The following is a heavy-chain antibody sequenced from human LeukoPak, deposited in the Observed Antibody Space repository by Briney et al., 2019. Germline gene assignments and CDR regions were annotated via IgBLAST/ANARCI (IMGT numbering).Heavy chain of an antibody. CDR3: AKDRHEHYSSSPTSN. D-gene: IGHD6-6*01. CDR2: IRYDGGNK. J-gene: IGHJ4*02. V-gene: IGHV3-30*02. Sequence: GGSLRLSCAASGFTFSSHGLQWVRQAPGKGLEWVAFIRYDGGNKYYADSVKGRFTISRDNSKNTLDLQMNSLRVEDTAVYYCAKDRHEHYSSSPTSNWGQGTLVTISS. CDR1: GFTFSSHG.